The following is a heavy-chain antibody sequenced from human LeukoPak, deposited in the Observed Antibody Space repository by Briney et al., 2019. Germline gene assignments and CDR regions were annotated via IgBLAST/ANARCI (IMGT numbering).Heavy chain of an antibody. Sequence: GGSLRLSCAVSGSTFSTYDMHWVRQATGQGLEWVSAIGGGSDTYYSDSVKGRFTISRDNSKSSVFLQMNSLRAEDTAVYYCVREVMDGSAPYFWYFDLWGRGTLVTVSS. J-gene: IGHJ2*01. CDR1: GSTFSTYD. CDR2: IGGGSDT. V-gene: IGHV3-13*01. D-gene: IGHD1-26*01. CDR3: VREVMDGSAPYFWYFDL.